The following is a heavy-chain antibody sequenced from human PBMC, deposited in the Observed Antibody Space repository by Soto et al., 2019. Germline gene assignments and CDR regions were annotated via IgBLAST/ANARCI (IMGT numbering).Heavy chain of an antibody. Sequence: GGSLRLSCAASGFTFSSYGMHWVRQAPGKGLEWVAVIWYDGSNKYYADSVKGRFTISRDNSKNTLYLQMNSLRAEDTAVYYCARELNNCTNGVCYTKWFDPWGQGTLVTVSS. CDR1: GFTFSSYG. J-gene: IGHJ5*02. CDR3: ARELNNCTNGVCYTKWFDP. CDR2: IWYDGSNK. V-gene: IGHV3-33*01. D-gene: IGHD2-8*01.